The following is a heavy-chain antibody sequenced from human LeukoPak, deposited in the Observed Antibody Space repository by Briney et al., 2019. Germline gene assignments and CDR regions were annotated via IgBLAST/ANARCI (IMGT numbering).Heavy chain of an antibody. V-gene: IGHV4-34*01. Sequence: SETLSLTCAVYGGSFSGYYWSWIRQPPGKGLEWIGEINHSGSTNYNPSLKSRVTISVDTSKNQFSLKLSSVTAADTAVYYCARARRGFGVVIIRRIGAFDIWGQGTMVTVSS. J-gene: IGHJ3*02. CDR1: GGSFSGYY. CDR2: INHSGST. D-gene: IGHD3-3*01. CDR3: ARARRGFGVVIIRRIGAFDI.